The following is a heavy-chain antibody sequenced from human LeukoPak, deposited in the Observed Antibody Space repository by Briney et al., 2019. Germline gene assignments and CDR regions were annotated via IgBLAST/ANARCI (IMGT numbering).Heavy chain of an antibody. V-gene: IGHV3-30*02. CDR2: IAYDGSSK. CDR1: GFTFSHFG. Sequence: GGSLRLSCAASGFTFSHFGMHWVRQAPGKGLEWVAFIAYDGSSKYYADSLKGRITISRDNSKNTLYLQMNSLRAEDTAVYYCAKGEVVVVVAATGNFDYWGQGTLVTVSS. CDR3: AKGEVVVVVAATGNFDY. D-gene: IGHD2-15*01. J-gene: IGHJ4*02.